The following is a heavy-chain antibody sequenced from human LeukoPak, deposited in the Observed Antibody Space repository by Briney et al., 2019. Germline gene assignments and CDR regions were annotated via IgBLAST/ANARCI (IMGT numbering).Heavy chain of an antibody. CDR3: AREQAVAGLDY. CDR2: ISSSSSYI. Sequence: GGSLRLSCAASGFTFSSYPMNWVRQAPGKGLEWVSSISSSSSYIYYADSVKGRFTISRDNAENSLYLQMNSLRAEDTAVYYCAREQAVAGLDYWGQGTLVTVSS. V-gene: IGHV3-21*01. J-gene: IGHJ4*02. CDR1: GFTFSSYP. D-gene: IGHD6-19*01.